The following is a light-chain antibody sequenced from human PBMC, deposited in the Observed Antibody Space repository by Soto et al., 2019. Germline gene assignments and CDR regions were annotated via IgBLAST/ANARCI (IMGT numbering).Light chain of an antibody. V-gene: IGKV3-20*01. J-gene: IGKJ1*01. CDR3: QQYGSSSWT. CDR1: QSVSSSY. Sequence: EIVLTQSPGTLSLSPEERATLSCRASQSVSSSYLAWYQQKPGQAPRLLIYGTSSRATAIPDRFSGSGSGTDFTFTICRLEPEDFAVYYCQQYGSSSWTFGQGTKVDIK. CDR2: GTS.